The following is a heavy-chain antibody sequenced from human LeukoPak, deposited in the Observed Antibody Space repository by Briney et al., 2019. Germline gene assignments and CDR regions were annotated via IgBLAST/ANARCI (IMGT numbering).Heavy chain of an antibody. CDR2: INRSGGST. D-gene: IGHD6-19*01. CDR3: AKEQDSSGWDDAFDI. Sequence: GALRLSCAASGFTFSSYGMNWVRQAPGKGLKWVSTINRSGGSTYYADSVKGRFTVSRDNSKNTVYLQMNSLRAEDTAVYYCAKEQDSSGWDDAFDIWGQGTTVTVSS. CDR1: GFTFSSYG. J-gene: IGHJ3*02. V-gene: IGHV3-23*01.